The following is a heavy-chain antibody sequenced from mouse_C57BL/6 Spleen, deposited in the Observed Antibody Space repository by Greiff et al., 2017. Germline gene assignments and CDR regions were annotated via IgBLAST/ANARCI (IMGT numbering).Heavy chain of an antibody. J-gene: IGHJ4*01. CDR3: ARYYGYDGRYYYAMDY. CDR2: IYPGSGNT. D-gene: IGHD2-2*01. V-gene: IGHV1-66*01. CDR1: GYSFTSYY. Sequence: QVTLKESGPELVKPGASVKISCKASGYSFTSYYIHWVKQRPGQGLEWIGWIYPGSGNTKYNEKFKGKATLTADTSSSTAYMQLSSLTSEDSAVYYCARYYGYDGRYYYAMDYWGQGTSVTVSS.